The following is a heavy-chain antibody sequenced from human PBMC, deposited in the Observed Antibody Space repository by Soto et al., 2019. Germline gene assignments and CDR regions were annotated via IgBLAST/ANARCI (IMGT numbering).Heavy chain of an antibody. CDR3: ARSGGYSYGWLDY. Sequence: QVQLVQSGAEVKKPGASVKVSCKASGYTFTSYAMHWVRQAPGQRLEWMGWINAGNGNTKYSQKFQGRVTITRDTSASRAYMELSSLRSEDTAVYYCARSGGYSYGWLDYWGQGTLVTVSS. D-gene: IGHD5-18*01. J-gene: IGHJ4*02. V-gene: IGHV1-3*01. CDR1: GYTFTSYA. CDR2: INAGNGNT.